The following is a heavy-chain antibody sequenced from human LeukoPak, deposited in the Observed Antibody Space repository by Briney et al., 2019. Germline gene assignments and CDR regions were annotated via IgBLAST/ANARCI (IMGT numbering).Heavy chain of an antibody. Sequence: GGSLRLSCAASGFTFSGSAMHWVRQASGKGLEWVGRIRSKANSYATAYAASVKGKFTISRDDSKNTAYLQMNSLKTEDTAVYYCTRQTLGGAVAGFNWFDPWGQGTLVTVSS. CDR2: IRSKANSYAT. D-gene: IGHD6-19*01. CDR3: TRQTLGGAVAGFNWFDP. V-gene: IGHV3-73*01. CDR1: GFTFSGSA. J-gene: IGHJ5*02.